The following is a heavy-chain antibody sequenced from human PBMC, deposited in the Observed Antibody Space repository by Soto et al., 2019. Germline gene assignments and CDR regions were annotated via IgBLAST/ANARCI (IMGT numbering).Heavy chain of an antibody. J-gene: IGHJ6*03. CDR3: ARGRGGYCSSTSCYLGADSGPTYDPYYYYYMDV. Sequence: SETLSLTCTVSGGSISSYYWSWIRQPPGKGLEWIGYIYYSGSTNYNPSLKSRVTISVDTSKNQFSLKLSSVTAADTAVYYCARGRGGYCSSTSCYLGADSGPTYDPYYYYYMDVWGKGTTVTVSS. CDR2: IYYSGST. CDR1: GGSISSYY. D-gene: IGHD2-2*01. V-gene: IGHV4-59*01.